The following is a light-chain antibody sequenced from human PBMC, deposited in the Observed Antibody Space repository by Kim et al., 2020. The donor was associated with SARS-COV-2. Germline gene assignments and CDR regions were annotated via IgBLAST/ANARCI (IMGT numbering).Light chain of an antibody. Sequence: SPGERATLSCRASQSVNSNYFAWYQQKPGQSPRLLVYAASSRATGIPDRFSGSGSGTDFTLTISRLQPEDFAVYYCQQYDRSPWAFGQGTKVDIK. J-gene: IGKJ1*01. V-gene: IGKV3-20*01. CDR1: QSVNSNY. CDR2: AAS. CDR3: QQYDRSPWA.